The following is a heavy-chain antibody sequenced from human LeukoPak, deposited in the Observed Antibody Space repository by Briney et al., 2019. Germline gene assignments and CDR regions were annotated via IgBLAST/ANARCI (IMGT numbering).Heavy chain of an antibody. Sequence: ASVKVSCKASGYTFTNYDINWVRQATGQGLEWVGRMNPNSGNTGHAQKFQGRVTITRNTSISTAYMELSSLRSEDTAVYYCARGHSGWLYDVFDLWGQGTMVTVSS. D-gene: IGHD6-19*01. CDR3: ARGHSGWLYDVFDL. J-gene: IGHJ3*01. V-gene: IGHV1-8*03. CDR1: GYTFTNYD. CDR2: MNPNSGNT.